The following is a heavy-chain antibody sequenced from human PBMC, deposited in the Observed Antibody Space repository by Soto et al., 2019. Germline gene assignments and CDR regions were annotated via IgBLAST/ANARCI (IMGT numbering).Heavy chain of an antibody. CDR3: AIGSWENCYFKY. CDR1: GFTFSNHA. D-gene: IGHD1-26*01. J-gene: IGHJ4*02. V-gene: IGHV3-23*01. Sequence: EVQLLESGGGLVQPGGSLSLSGAASGFTFSNHAMIWVRQPRGKGLAWVSGITGSRGSTYYADSVTGRFTISRDNSASSLYLQTTSLKAEDTAVYYCAIGSWENCYFKYWGQGTLVTVSS. CDR2: ITGSRGST.